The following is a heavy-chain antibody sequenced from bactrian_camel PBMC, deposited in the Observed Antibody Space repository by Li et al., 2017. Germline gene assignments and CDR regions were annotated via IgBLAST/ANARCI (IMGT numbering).Heavy chain of an antibody. J-gene: IGHJ6*01. CDR1: GHSDC. CDR3: AAVATVAKVRFGGCSFGS. D-gene: IGHD6*01. V-gene: IGHV3S55*01. CDR2: IAIGGST. Sequence: HVQLVESGGGSVQAGGSLRLSCAVSGHSDCMAWFREPLGKEREGIAAIAIGGSTYYADSVKGRFTISRDRAKNTLSLQMDNLAPEDTAVYYCAAVATVAKVRFGGCSFGSWGQGTQVTVS.